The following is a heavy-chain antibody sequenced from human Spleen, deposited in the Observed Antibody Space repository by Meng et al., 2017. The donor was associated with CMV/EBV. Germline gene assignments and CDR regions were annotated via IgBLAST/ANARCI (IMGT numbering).Heavy chain of an antibody. J-gene: IGHJ4*02. CDR3: ARGEAAAGSFDY. CDR1: GFTFDDYG. CDR2: INWNGGST. V-gene: IGHV3-20*04. D-gene: IGHD6-13*01. Sequence: GGSLRLSCAASGFTFDDYGMSWVRQAPGKGLEWVSGINWNGGSTGYAGSVKGRFTISRDNAKNSLYLQMNSLRAEDTAFYYCARGEAAAGSFDYWGQGTLVTVSS.